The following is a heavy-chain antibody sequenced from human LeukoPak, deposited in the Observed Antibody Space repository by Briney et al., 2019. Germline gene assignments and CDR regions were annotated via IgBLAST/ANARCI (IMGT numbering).Heavy chain of an antibody. Sequence: ASVKVSCKASGYTFTGYYMHWVRQAPGQGLEWMGWINPNSGGTIYAQEFQGRVTMTRDTSISTAYMELSRLRSDDTAVYYCARGFTGIAAADPFDPWGQGTLVTVSS. D-gene: IGHD6-13*01. CDR1: GYTFTGYY. CDR2: INPNSGGT. CDR3: ARGFTGIAAADPFDP. J-gene: IGHJ5*02. V-gene: IGHV1-2*02.